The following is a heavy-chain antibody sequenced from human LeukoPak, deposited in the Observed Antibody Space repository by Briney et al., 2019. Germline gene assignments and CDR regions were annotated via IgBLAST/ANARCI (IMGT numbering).Heavy chain of an antibody. CDR2: IWNDGSDK. V-gene: IGHV3-33*01. J-gene: IGHJ4*02. Sequence: GRSLRLSCAASGFTFSSYGMHWARQAPGKGLEWVAVIWNDGSDKYYADSVKGRFTISRDNSKNTLYLQMNSLRAEDTAVYYCARIRQIRFGESDYWGQGTLVTVSS. CDR3: ARIRQIRFGESDY. CDR1: GFTFSSYG. D-gene: IGHD3-10*01.